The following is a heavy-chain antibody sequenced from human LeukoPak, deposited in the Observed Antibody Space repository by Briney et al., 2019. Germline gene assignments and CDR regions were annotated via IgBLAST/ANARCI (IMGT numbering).Heavy chain of an antibody. CDR1: GGSFNGYY. Sequence: SETLSLTCAVYGGSFNGYYWSWIRQPPGKGLEWIGEINHSGSTYYNPSLKSRVTISVDTSKNQFSLKLSSVTAADTAVYYCAREVIPDYCGSGSYAFYFDYWGQGTLVTVSS. CDR3: AREVIPDYCGSGSYAFYFDY. CDR2: INHSGST. J-gene: IGHJ4*02. D-gene: IGHD3-10*01. V-gene: IGHV4-34*01.